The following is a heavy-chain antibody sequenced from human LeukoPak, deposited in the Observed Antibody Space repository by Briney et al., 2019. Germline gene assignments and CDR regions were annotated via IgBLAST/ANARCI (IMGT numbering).Heavy chain of an antibody. J-gene: IGHJ6*03. D-gene: IGHD6-13*01. V-gene: IGHV1-2*02. CDR3: ARDFGRSSWEYYYYYYMDV. Sequence: ASVKVSCKASGYTFTSYYMHWVRQAPGQGLEWMGWINPNSGGTNYAQKFQGRVTMTRDTSISTAYMELSRLRSDDTAVYYCARDFGRSSWEYYYYYYMDVWGKGTTVTVSS. CDR1: GYTFTSYY. CDR2: INPNSGGT.